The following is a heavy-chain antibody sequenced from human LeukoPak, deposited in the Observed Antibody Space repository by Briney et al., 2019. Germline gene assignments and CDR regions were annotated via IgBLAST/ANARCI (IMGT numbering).Heavy chain of an antibody. CDR3: ARDTYYYDSSGYYPFDY. D-gene: IGHD3-22*01. J-gene: IGHJ4*02. Sequence: GGSLRLSCAASGFTFSDYYMSWIRQAPGKGLEWVSYISSSGNTIYYADSVKGRFTISRDNAKNSLYLQMNSPRAEDTAVYYCARDTYYYDSSGYYPFDYWGQGTLVTVSS. CDR1: GFTFSDYY. V-gene: IGHV3-11*04. CDR2: ISSSGNTI.